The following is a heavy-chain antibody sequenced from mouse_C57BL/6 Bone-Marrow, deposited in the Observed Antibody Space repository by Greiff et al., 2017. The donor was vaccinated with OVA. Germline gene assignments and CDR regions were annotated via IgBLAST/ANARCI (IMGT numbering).Heavy chain of an antibody. CDR2: INPNNGGT. J-gene: IGHJ3*01. D-gene: IGHD2-1*01. CDR1: GYTFTDYY. Sequence: EVQLQQSGPELVKPGASVKISCKASGYTFTDYYMNWVKQSPGKSLEWIGDINPNNGGTSYNEKFKGKATLTVDKSSSTAYMELRSLTSEDSAVYYCVEGNYVSFAYWGQGTLVTVSA. V-gene: IGHV1-26*01. CDR3: VEGNYVSFAY.